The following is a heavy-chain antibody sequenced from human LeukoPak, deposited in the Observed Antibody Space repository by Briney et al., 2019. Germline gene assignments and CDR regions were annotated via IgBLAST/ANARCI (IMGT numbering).Heavy chain of an antibody. CDR2: IYTSGST. CDR1: GGSISSGSYY. Sequence: PSQTLSLTCTVSGGSISSGSYYWSWIRQPAGKGLEWIGRIYTSGSTNYNPSLKSRVTISVDTSKNQFSLKLSSVTAADTAVYYCARDSSSGWSLAPGTLYGMDVWGQGTTVTVSS. J-gene: IGHJ6*02. CDR3: ARDSSSGWSLAPGTLYGMDV. D-gene: IGHD6-19*01. V-gene: IGHV4-61*02.